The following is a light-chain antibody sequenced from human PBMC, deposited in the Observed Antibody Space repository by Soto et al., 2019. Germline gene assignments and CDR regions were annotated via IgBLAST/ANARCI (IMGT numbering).Light chain of an antibody. CDR1: QSVSSY. CDR3: QQRANWPLTT. CDR2: DAS. V-gene: IGKV3-11*01. Sequence: EIVLTQSPATLSLSPGERATLPCRASQSVSSYLAWYQQKPGQAPRLLIYDASNRATGIPARFSGSGSGTDFTLTIRSLEPEDFAIYYCQQRANWPLTTFGHGTRLEIK. J-gene: IGKJ5*01.